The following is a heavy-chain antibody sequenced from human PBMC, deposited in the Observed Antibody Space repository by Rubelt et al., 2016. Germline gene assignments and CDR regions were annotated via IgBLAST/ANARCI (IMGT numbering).Heavy chain of an antibody. Sequence: QLQLQESGPGLVKPSETLSLTCTVSGGSISSSSYYWGWIRQPPGKGLEWIGSIYYSGSTYYNPALKRRGTIAVDTAKNQFSLKLSSVTAADTAVYYCARGDYYDSSGYFPIWGQGTMVTVSS. CDR2: IYYSGST. J-gene: IGHJ3*02. CDR1: GGSISSSSYY. D-gene: IGHD3-22*01. CDR3: ARGDYYDSSGYFPI. V-gene: IGHV4-39*01.